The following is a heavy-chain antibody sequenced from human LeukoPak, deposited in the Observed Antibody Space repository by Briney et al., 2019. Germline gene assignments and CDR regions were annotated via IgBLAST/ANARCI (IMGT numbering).Heavy chain of an antibody. CDR1: GYTFTSYG. V-gene: IGHV1-18*01. Sequence: ASVKVSCKASGYTFTSYGISWVRQAPGQGLEWMGWISAYNGNTNYAQKLQGRVTMTTDTSTSTAYMELRSLRSDDTAVYYCAAVTITTRRPYYYYGMDVWGQGTTVTVSS. D-gene: IGHD3-3*01. CDR3: AAVTITTRRPYYYYGMDV. CDR2: ISAYNGNT. J-gene: IGHJ6*02.